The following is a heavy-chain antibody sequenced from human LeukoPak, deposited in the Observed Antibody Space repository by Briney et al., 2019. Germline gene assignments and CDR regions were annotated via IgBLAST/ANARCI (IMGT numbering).Heavy chain of an antibody. J-gene: IGHJ3*02. D-gene: IGHD1-26*01. CDR1: GYTSTSYD. CDR2: ISAFNGNT. Sequence: ASVKVSCKASGYTSTSYDISWVRQAPGQGLEWMGWISAFNGNTNYAQKLQGRVTMTTDTSTSTAYMELRSLRFDDTAVYYCAREGATAAFDIWGQGTMVTVSS. CDR3: AREGATAAFDI. V-gene: IGHV1-18*01.